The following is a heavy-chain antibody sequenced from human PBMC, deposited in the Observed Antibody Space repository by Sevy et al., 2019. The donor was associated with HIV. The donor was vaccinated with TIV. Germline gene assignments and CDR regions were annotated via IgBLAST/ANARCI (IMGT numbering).Heavy chain of an antibody. CDR1: GYSISSGYY. J-gene: IGHJ4*02. V-gene: IGHV4-38-2*02. CDR3: AKTHDTSAYFLPDY. Sequence: SETLSLTCTVSGYSISSGYYWGWIRQPPGKGLEWIGSIYYSGSTYYNPSLKSRVTISVDTSMNQFSLKLSSVTAADTAVYYCAKTHDTSAYFLPDYWGQRTLVTVSS. CDR2: IYYSGST. D-gene: IGHD3-22*01.